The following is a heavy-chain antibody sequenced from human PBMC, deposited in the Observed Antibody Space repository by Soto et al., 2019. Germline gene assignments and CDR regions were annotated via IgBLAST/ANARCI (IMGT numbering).Heavy chain of an antibody. Sequence: QVQLVQSGAEVKKPGSSVKVSCKATGGTFSSYAISWVRQAPGQGLEWMGGIIPIFGTANYAQKFQGRVTITADESTSTAYMELSSLRSEDTAVYYCARGLRNIVVVPAAIYRWGQGTLVTVSS. D-gene: IGHD2-2*01. CDR3: ARGLRNIVVVPAAIYR. V-gene: IGHV1-69*01. CDR1: GGTFSSYA. J-gene: IGHJ4*02. CDR2: IIPIFGTA.